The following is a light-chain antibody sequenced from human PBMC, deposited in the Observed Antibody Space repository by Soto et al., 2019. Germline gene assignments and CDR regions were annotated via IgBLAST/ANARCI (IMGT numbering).Light chain of an antibody. Sequence: QSVLTQPPSASGTPRQTIASSCSGGSSNIGSHTVNWYQQLPGTAPRLLIYSNTQRPSGVPDRFSGSKSGTSASLAISGLQSEYEGDYYCAAWDDSLNGVVFGGGTKLTVL. J-gene: IGLJ2*01. CDR1: SSNIGSHT. V-gene: IGLV1-44*01. CDR2: SNT. CDR3: AAWDDSLNGVV.